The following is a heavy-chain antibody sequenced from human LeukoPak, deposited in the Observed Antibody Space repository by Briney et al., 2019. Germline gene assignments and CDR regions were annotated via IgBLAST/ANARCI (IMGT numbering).Heavy chain of an antibody. CDR2: MNPNSGNT. CDR1: GYTFTSYD. CDR3: ARGMITFGGVIVNYYYYYMDV. Sequence: ASVKVSCKASGYTFTSYDINWVRQATGQGLEWKGWMNPNSGNTGYAQKFQGRVTMTRNTSISTAYMELSSLRSEDTAVYYCARGMITFGGVIVNYYYYYMDVWGKGTTVTVSS. J-gene: IGHJ6*03. D-gene: IGHD3-16*02. V-gene: IGHV1-8*01.